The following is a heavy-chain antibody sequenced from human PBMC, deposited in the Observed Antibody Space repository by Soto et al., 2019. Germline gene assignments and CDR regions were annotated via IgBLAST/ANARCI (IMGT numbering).Heavy chain of an antibody. CDR1: GFTISSYS. CDR2: ISRSSSTT. CDR3: ARDPYSSGPFDY. D-gene: IGHD6-19*01. J-gene: IGHJ4*02. Sequence: EVQLVESGGDLVQPGGSLRLSCAASGFTISSYSMNWVRQAPGRGLEWVSYISRSSSTTYYADSVKGRFTISGDNAKNSLYLQMNSLRDEDTAVYYCARDPYSSGPFDYWSQGTLVTVSS. V-gene: IGHV3-48*02.